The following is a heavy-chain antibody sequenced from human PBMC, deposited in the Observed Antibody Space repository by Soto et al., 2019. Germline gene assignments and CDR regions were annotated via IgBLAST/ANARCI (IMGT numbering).Heavy chain of an antibody. Sequence: ASVKVSCKASGYTFTSYYINWVRQATGQGLEWMGWMNPNSGNTGYAQKFQGRVTMTRNTSISTAYMELSSLRSEDTAVYYCASTPYGSGSYYASYYYYYGMDVWGQGTTVTVSS. V-gene: IGHV1-8*01. CDR2: MNPNSGNT. CDR3: ASTPYGSGSYYASYYYYYGMDV. J-gene: IGHJ6*02. CDR1: GYTFTSYY. D-gene: IGHD3-10*01.